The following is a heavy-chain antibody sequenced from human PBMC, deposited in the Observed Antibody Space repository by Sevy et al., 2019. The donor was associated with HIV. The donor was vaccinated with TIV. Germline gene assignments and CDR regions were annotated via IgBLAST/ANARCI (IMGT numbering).Heavy chain of an antibody. D-gene: IGHD3-10*01. CDR1: GFTFSSYS. Sequence: GGSLRLSCAASGFTFSSYSMNWVRQAPGKGLEWVSSISSSSGYIYYADSVKGRFTISRDNAKNSQYLQMNSLRAEDTAVYYCARDVDRITMVRGVITGGMDVWGQGTTVTVS. CDR3: ARDVDRITMVRGVITGGMDV. V-gene: IGHV3-21*01. CDR2: ISSSSGYI. J-gene: IGHJ6*02.